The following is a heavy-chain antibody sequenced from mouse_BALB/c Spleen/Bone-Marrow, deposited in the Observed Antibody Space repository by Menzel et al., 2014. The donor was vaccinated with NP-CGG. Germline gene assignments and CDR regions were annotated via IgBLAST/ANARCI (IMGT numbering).Heavy chain of an antibody. V-gene: IGHV4-1*02. CDR2: INPESSTI. D-gene: IGHD2-3*01. CDR1: GFDFRRYW. Sequence: EVQGVESGGGLVQPGGSLKLSCAASGFDFRRYWMSWVRQAPGKGLEWIGEINPESSTINYTPSLKDKFIISRDNAKNTLYPQMSKVRSEDTALYYCARLGYYGYFVDWGQGTTLTVSS. J-gene: IGHJ2*01. CDR3: ARLGYYGYFVD.